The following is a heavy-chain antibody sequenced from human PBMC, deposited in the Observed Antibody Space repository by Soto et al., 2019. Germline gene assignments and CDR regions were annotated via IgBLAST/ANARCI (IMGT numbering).Heavy chain of an antibody. CDR1: GGSISSYY. CDR2: IYYSGST. V-gene: IGHV4-59*01. Sequence: SETLSLTCTVSGGSISSYYWSWIRQPPGKGLEWIGYIYYSGSTNYNPSLKSRVTISVDTSKNQFSLKLSSVTAADTAVYYCGRARGGGCFHPGGQETLATVPS. D-gene: IGHD6-25*01. J-gene: IGHJ5*02. CDR3: GRARGGGCFHP.